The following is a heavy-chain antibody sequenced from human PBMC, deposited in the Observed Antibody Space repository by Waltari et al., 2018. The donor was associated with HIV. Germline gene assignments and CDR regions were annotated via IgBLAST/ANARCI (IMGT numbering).Heavy chain of an antibody. CDR3: ARRGTGGRAFDI. Sequence: GPGLAKPSETLSLTCSVSGGSVSSGSYYWSWIRQPPGKGLEWIGYIYNSGSTNYNPSLKSRVTISVDTSMHQFSLKLSSVTAADTAVYYCARRGTGGRAFDIWGQGTMVTVSS. CDR1: GGSVSSGSYY. D-gene: IGHD7-27*01. J-gene: IGHJ3*02. CDR2: IYNSGST. V-gene: IGHV4-61*01.